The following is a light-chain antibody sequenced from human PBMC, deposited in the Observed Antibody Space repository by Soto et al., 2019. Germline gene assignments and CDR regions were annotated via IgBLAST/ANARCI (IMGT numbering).Light chain of an antibody. Sequence: EIVMTQSPGTLSLSPGERATLSCRASQSVSSSYLAWYQQKPGQAPRLLIYGASSRATGIPVRFSGSGSVTDFTLTISRLEPEDFAVYYCQQYGSSRALTFGVGTKVEIK. CDR1: QSVSSSY. J-gene: IGKJ4*01. V-gene: IGKV3-20*01. CDR2: GAS. CDR3: QQYGSSRALT.